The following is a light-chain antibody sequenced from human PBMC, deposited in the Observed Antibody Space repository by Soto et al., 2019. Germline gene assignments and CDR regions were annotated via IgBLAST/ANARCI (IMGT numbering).Light chain of an antibody. V-gene: IGLV1-44*01. CDR2: SDN. Sequence: QSVLTQPPSAYGTPGQRVTISCSGSSSNIGSYTVNWYQQLPGTAPKLLIYSDNQRPSVVPDRFSGSKSGTSASLAISGLQAEDEADYYCVAWDVSLSGVVFGEGTQLTVL. J-gene: IGLJ2*01. CDR3: VAWDVSLSGVV. CDR1: SSNIGSYT.